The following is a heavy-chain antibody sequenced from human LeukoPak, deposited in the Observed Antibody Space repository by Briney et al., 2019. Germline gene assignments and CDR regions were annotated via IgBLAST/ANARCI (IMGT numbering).Heavy chain of an antibody. J-gene: IGHJ4*02. CDR2: INYDGSNK. CDR3: AKDRANYYYDSSGYYYFDY. CDR1: GFTFSSYG. Sequence: GGSLRLSCAASGFTFSSYGMHWVRQAPGKGLEWVAVINYDGSNKYYADSVKGRFTISRDNSKNTLYLQMNSLRAEDTAVYYCAKDRANYYYDSSGYYYFDYWGQGTLVTVSS. D-gene: IGHD3-22*01. V-gene: IGHV3-33*06.